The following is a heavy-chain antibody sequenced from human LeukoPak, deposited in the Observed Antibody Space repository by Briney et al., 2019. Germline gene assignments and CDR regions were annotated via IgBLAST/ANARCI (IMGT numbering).Heavy chain of an antibody. CDR3: ASNGGSGSWYRAEYFQH. J-gene: IGHJ1*01. Sequence: PGRSLRLSCAASGFTVSSNYMSWVRQAPGKVLEWVSVIYSGGSTYYADSVKGRFTISRDNSKNTLYLQMNSLRAEDTAVYYCASNGGSGSWYRAEYFQHWGQGTLVTVSS. CDR2: IYSGGST. V-gene: IGHV3-53*01. CDR1: GFTVSSNY. D-gene: IGHD6-13*01.